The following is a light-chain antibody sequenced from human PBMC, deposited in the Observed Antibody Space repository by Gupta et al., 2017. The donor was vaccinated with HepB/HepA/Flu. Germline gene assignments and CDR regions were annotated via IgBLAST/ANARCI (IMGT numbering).Light chain of an antibody. Sequence: QSVLTHPPSVSGAPGQRVTISCTGSSSNIGAGYGVHWYQQFPGTAPKLLIYGNNNRPSGVPDRFSGSKSGTSASLAITGLQAEDEADYYCQSYDSSLSGYWVFGGGTKLTVL. CDR3: QSYDSSLSGYWV. CDR2: GNN. V-gene: IGLV1-40*01. CDR1: SSNIGAGYG. J-gene: IGLJ3*02.